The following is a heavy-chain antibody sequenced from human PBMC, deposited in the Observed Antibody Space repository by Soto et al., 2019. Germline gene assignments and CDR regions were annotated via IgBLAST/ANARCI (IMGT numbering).Heavy chain of an antibody. Sequence: EVQVLESGGALVQPGGSLRLSCAASGFTFSNYAMSWVRQAPGKGLEWVSSISGSGGTTYYADSVKGRLTLSRDNSKNTLYLQMNSLRIEDTAVYYCAKNNIGYYIDYWGQGTLVTVSS. D-gene: IGHD3-3*01. J-gene: IGHJ4*02. CDR1: GFTFSNYA. CDR2: ISGSGGTT. CDR3: AKNNIGYYIDY. V-gene: IGHV3-23*01.